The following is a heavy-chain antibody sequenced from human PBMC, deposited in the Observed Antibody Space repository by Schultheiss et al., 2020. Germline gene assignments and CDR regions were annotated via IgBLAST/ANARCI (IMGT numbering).Heavy chain of an antibody. CDR3: ARGRGGSLYVDY. CDR2: ISSNGGST. CDR1: GFTFSSYA. V-gene: IGHV3-64*01. D-gene: IGHD2-15*01. J-gene: IGHJ4*02. Sequence: GGSLRLSCAASGFTFSSYAMHWVRQAPGKGLEYVSAISSNGGSTYYANSVKGRFTISRDNSKNTLYLQMGSLRAEDMAVYYCARGRGGSLYVDYWGQGTLVTVSS.